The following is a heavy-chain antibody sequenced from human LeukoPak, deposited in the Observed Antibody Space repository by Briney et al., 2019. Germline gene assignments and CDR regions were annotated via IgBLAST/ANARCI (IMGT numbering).Heavy chain of an antibody. CDR2: ISSSSSYI. D-gene: IGHD2-15*01. CDR1: GFTFSSYS. CDR3: ARGKVAATRVFDY. Sequence: GGSLRLSWAASGFTFSSYSMNWVRQAPGKGLEWVSSISSSSSYIYYADSVKGRFTISRDNAKNSLYLQMNSLRAEDTAVYYCARGKVAATRVFDYWGQGTLVTVSS. J-gene: IGHJ4*02. V-gene: IGHV3-21*01.